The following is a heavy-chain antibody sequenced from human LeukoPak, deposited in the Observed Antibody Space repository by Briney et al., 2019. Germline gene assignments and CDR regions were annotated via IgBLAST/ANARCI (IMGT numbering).Heavy chain of an antibody. Sequence: GSLRLSCAASGFTFGNYGMSWVRQPPGKGLEWIGEINHSGSTNYNPSLKSRVTISVDTSKNQFSLKLSSVTAADTAVYYCARIGVRGANYYYYYMDVWGKGTTVTVSS. V-gene: IGHV4-34*01. D-gene: IGHD3-10*01. CDR3: ARIGVRGANYYYYYMDV. J-gene: IGHJ6*03. CDR2: INHSGST. CDR1: GFTFGNYG.